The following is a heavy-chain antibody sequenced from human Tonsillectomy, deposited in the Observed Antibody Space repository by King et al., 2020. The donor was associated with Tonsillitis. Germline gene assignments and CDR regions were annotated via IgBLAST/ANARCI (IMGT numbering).Heavy chain of an antibody. V-gene: IGHV3-11*05. Sequence: VQLVESGGGLVKPGGSLRLSCAASGFTFSDYYMSWIRQAPGKGLEWVSYISSSSSYTNYADSVKGRFTISRDNAKNSLYLQMNSLRAEDTAVYYCARALLWFGEFYYFDYWGQGTLVTVSS. D-gene: IGHD3-10*01. CDR3: ARALLWFGEFYYFDY. CDR2: ISSSSSYT. J-gene: IGHJ4*02. CDR1: GFTFSDYY.